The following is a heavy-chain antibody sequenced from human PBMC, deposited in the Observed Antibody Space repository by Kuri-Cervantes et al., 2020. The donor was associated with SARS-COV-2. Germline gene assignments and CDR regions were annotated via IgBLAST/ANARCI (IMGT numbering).Heavy chain of an antibody. CDR3: AKDQDYYDSSGQFDY. CDR2: IYSGGSGT. CDR1: GFTFSSYA. V-gene: IGHV3-23*03. Sequence: GESLKISCAASGFTFSSYAMSWVRQAPGKGLEWVSVIYSGGSGTYYADSVKGRFTISRDNSKNTLYLQMNSLRAEDTAVYYCAKDQDYYDSSGQFDYWGQGTLVTVSS. J-gene: IGHJ4*02. D-gene: IGHD3-22*01.